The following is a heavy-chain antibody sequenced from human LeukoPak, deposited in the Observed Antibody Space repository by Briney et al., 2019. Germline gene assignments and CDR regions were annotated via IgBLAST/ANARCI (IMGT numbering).Heavy chain of an antibody. CDR3: ARGPNSNWSGLDF. J-gene: IGHJ4*02. V-gene: IGHV3-74*01. D-gene: IGHD6-6*01. CDR2: ISPTGSTT. CDR1: GLSFSGHW. Sequence: GGSLRLSCIASGLSFSGHWMHWARQLPGKGLVWVSRISPTGSTTSYADSVKGRFTVSRDNAKNTLYLQVNNLRAEDTAVYYCARGPNSNWSGLDFWGQGTLLTVSS.